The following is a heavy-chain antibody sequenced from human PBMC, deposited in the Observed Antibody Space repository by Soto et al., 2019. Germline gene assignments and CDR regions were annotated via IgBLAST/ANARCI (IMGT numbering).Heavy chain of an antibody. V-gene: IGHV1-46*01. D-gene: IGHD2-21*02. CDR1: GDTFTDYK. CDR2: VNPSGGHT. J-gene: IGHJ4*02. CDR3: ARGGHVVVVTAALDY. Sequence: QVQLMQSGAEVKKPGASVKVSGKASGDTFTDYKIHWVRQAPGQGLEWMGTVNPSGGHTTYAQHFLGRVTMTRDTSTSTLYMELTSLTSDVTAIYYCARGGHVVVVTAALDYWGQGTLVTVSS.